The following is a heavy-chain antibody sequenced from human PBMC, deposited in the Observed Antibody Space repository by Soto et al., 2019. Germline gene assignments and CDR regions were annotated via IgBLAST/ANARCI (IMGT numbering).Heavy chain of an antibody. D-gene: IGHD6-19*01. V-gene: IGHV1-69*06. CDR3: ASRLVAVAPRSNYYYYGMDV. CDR1: GGTFSSYA. J-gene: IGHJ6*02. CDR2: IIPIFGTA. Sequence: QVQLVQSGAEVKKPGSSVKVSYKASGGTFSSYAISWVRQAPGQGLEWMGGIIPIFGTANYAQKFQGRVTITADKSSSTAYMELSSLRSEDTAVYYCASRLVAVAPRSNYYYYGMDVWGQGTSVTVSS.